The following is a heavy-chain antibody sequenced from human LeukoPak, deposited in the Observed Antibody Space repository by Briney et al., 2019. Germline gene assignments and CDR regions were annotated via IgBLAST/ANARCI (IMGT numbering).Heavy chain of an antibody. CDR2: INPNSGGT. CDR1: GYTFTGYY. D-gene: IGHD3-10*01. V-gene: IGHV1-2*02. Sequence: EASVKVSCKASGYTFTGYYMHWVRQAPGQGLEWMGWINPNSGGTNYAQKFQGRVTMTRDTSISTAYMELSRLRSDDTAVYYCAREFGSGSYYLDAFDIWGQGTVVTVSS. J-gene: IGHJ3*02. CDR3: AREFGSGSYYLDAFDI.